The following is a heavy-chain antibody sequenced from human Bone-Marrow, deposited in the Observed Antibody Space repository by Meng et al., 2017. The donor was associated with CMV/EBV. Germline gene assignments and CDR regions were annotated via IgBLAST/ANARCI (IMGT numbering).Heavy chain of an antibody. CDR3: ARGYSSSWPFDY. Sequence: SETLSLTCTVSGGSISNYYWSWIRQPPGKRLEWIGYIHYSGTTNYNPSLKSRVTISVDRSKDQFFLKVNSVTTADTAVYYCARGYSSSWPFDYWGQGTLVTVSS. J-gene: IGHJ4*02. CDR1: GGSISNYY. V-gene: IGHV4-59*01. CDR2: IHYSGTT. D-gene: IGHD6-13*01.